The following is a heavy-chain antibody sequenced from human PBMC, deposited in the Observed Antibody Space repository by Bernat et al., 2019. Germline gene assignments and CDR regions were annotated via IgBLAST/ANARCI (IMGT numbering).Heavy chain of an antibody. CDR1: GFTFSSDS. Sequence: EVQLVESGGGLVQPGGSLRLSCAASGFTFSSDSMNWVRQAPGKGLEWVSYISSSSSTILYEDSVKGRFTTSRDNAKNSMYLKMKSLRDEDKAVYYCAKAYSGSWYDYPSYYYYYLDVWGKGTTVTVSS. CDR3: AKAYSGSWYDYPSYYYYYLDV. V-gene: IGHV3-48*02. D-gene: IGHD6-13*01. J-gene: IGHJ6*03. CDR2: ISSSSSTI.